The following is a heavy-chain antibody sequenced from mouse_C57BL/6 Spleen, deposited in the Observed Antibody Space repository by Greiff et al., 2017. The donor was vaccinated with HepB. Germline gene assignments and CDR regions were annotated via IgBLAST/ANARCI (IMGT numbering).Heavy chain of an antibody. V-gene: IGHV1-82*01. CDR3: ARQNGLYYFDY. CDR2: IYPGDGDT. D-gene: IGHD3-1*01. Sequence: QVQLQQSGPELVKPGASVKISCKASGYAFSSSWMNWVKQRPGKGLEWIGRIYPGDGDTNYNGKFKGKATLTADKSSSTAYMQLSSLTSEDSAVYFCARQNGLYYFDYWGQGTTLTVSS. J-gene: IGHJ2*01. CDR1: GYAFSSSW.